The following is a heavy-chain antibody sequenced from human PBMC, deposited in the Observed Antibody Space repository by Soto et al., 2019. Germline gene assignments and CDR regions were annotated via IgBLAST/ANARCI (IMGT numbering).Heavy chain of an antibody. D-gene: IGHD3-3*02. CDR2: ISAYNGNT. CDR3: ARDHFYFFCCSPVPEGYIDV. CDR1: GYTFTSYG. Sequence: ASVKVSCKASGYTFTSYGISWVRQAPGQGLEWMGWISAYNGNTNYAQKLQGRVTMTTDTSTSTVYMELRSLRSEGTAVYYCARDHFYFFCCSPVPEGYIDVWGKGTTVTVSS. J-gene: IGHJ6*03. V-gene: IGHV1-18*01.